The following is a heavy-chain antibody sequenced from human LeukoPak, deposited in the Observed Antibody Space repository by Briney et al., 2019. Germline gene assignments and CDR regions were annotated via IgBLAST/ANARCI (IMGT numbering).Heavy chain of an antibody. J-gene: IGHJ3*02. D-gene: IGHD2/OR15-2a*01. Sequence: TSETLSLTCAVSGGSISSGGYSWSWIRQPPGKGLEWIGYIYHSGSTYYNPSLKSRVTISVDRSKNQFSLKLSSVTVADTAVYYCARTLSATNDAFDIWGQGTMVTVSS. CDR1: GGSISSGGYS. V-gene: IGHV4-30-2*01. CDR3: ARTLSATNDAFDI. CDR2: IYHSGST.